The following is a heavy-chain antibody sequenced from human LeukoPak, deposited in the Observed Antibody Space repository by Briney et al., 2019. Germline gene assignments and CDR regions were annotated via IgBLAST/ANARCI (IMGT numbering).Heavy chain of an antibody. Sequence: GASVKVSCKASGYTFTGYYMHWVRQAPGQGLEWMGWINPNSGGTNYAQKFQGRVTMTRDTPISTAYMELSRLRSDDTAVYYCARDFGGGSGSYSYYWGQGTLVTVSS. CDR2: INPNSGGT. CDR1: GYTFTGYY. V-gene: IGHV1-2*02. J-gene: IGHJ4*02. CDR3: ARDFGGGSGSYSYY. D-gene: IGHD3-10*01.